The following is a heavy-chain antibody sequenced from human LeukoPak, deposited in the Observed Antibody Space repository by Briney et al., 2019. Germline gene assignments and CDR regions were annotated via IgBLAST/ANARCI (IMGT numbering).Heavy chain of an antibody. J-gene: IGHJ4*02. CDR3: AREYMWELPTQYYFDY. CDR2: IIPILGIA. Sequence: SVKVSCKASGGTFSSYTISWVRQAPGQGLEWMGRIIPILGIANYAQKFQGRVTITADKSTSTAYMELSSLRSEDTAVYYYAREYMWELPTQYYFDYWGQGTLVTVSS. V-gene: IGHV1-69*04. D-gene: IGHD1-26*01. CDR1: GGTFSSYT.